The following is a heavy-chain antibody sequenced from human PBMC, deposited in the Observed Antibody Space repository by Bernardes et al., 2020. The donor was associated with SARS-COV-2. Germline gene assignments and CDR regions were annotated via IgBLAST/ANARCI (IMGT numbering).Heavy chain of an antibody. CDR1: GFTFSRYW. CDR2: IKSDGSST. Sequence: GGSLRLSCAVSGFTFSRYWMHWARQVPGKGLVWVSRIKSDGSSTNYADSVKGRFTISRDNAKDTLYLQMNSLRAEDTAVYYCLRDVNFIFFDYWGQG. CDR3: LRDVNFIFFDY. V-gene: IGHV3-74*01. D-gene: IGHD3-3*02. J-gene: IGHJ4*02.